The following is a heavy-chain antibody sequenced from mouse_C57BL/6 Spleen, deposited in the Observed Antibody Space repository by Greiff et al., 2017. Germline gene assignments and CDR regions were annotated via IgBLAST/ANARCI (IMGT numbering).Heavy chain of an antibody. D-gene: IGHD2-3*01. CDR3: AREGIYDGYYPSSWFAY. J-gene: IGHJ3*01. V-gene: IGHV1-72*01. CDR1: GYTFTSYW. CDR2: IDPNSGGT. Sequence: QVHVKQPGAELVKPGASVKLSCKASGYTFTSYWMHWVKQRPGRGLEWIGRIDPNSGGTKYNEKFKSKATLTVDKPSSTAYMQLSSLTSEDSAVYYCAREGIYDGYYPSSWFAYWGQGTLVTVSA.